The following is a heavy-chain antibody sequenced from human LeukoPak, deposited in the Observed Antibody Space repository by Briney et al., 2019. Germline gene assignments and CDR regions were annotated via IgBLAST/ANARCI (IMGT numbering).Heavy chain of an antibody. Sequence: KTGGSLRLSCAASGFTFSSYSMNWVRQAPGKGLEWFSSISYSSSYIYYADSVKGRFTISRDNAKNSLYLQMNSLRAEDTAVYYCARAFDYAFDYWGQGTLVTVSS. CDR2: ISYSSSYI. V-gene: IGHV3-21*01. CDR1: GFTFSSYS. D-gene: IGHD4-17*01. J-gene: IGHJ4*02. CDR3: ARAFDYAFDY.